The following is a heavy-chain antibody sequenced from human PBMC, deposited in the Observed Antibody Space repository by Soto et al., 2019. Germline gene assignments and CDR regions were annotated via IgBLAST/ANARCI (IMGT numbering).Heavy chain of an antibody. J-gene: IGHJ6*03. CDR2: INPNGGVT. D-gene: IGHD5-12*01. Sequence: QVQLVQSGAEVKKPGASVTVSCRSSGDTFNDYYIHWVRQAPGQGLEWMGWINPNGGVTKYAQKFQGWGTMTRDTSIRTVYMQLSRLRSDDTAVYYCARESGGATATLAYYYFYMDVWGTGTTVTVSS. CDR1: GDTFNDYY. V-gene: IGHV1-2*04. CDR3: ARESGGATATLAYYYFYMDV.